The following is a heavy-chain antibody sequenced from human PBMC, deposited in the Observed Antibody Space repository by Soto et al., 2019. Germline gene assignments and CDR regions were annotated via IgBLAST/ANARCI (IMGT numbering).Heavy chain of an antibody. CDR3: AREGSVVVPRAHYYYYMDV. CDR1: GDSVSSNSAA. Sequence: PSQTLSLTCAISGDSVSSNSAAWNWIRQSPSRGLEWLGRTYYRSKWYNDYAVSAKSRITINPDTSKNQFSLQLNSVTPEDTAVYYCAREGSVVVPRAHYYYYMDVWGKGATVTVSS. D-gene: IGHD2-2*01. J-gene: IGHJ6*03. V-gene: IGHV6-1*01. CDR2: TYYRSKWYN.